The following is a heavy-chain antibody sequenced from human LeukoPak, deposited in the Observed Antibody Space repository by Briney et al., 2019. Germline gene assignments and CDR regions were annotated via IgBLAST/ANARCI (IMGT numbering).Heavy chain of an antibody. CDR1: GFTLSTYW. CDR2: INSEGSST. CDR3: AKDLGKYGSGSYADY. V-gene: IGHV3-74*01. D-gene: IGHD3-10*01. J-gene: IGHJ4*02. Sequence: GGSLRLSCAASGFTLSTYWMHWVRQAPGKGLVWVSRINSEGSSTTYADSVRGRFTISRDNSKNTLYLQMNSLRPEDTAVYYCAKDLGKYGSGSYADYWGQGTLVTVSS.